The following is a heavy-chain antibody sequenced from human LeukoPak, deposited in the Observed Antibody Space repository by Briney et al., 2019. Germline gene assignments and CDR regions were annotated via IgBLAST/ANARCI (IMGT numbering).Heavy chain of an antibody. CDR2: SNPRGGGA. CDR1: GYSFTSYY. D-gene: IGHD6-13*01. J-gene: IGHJ4*02. CDR3: AREATSRLVPASAGKDLDY. V-gene: IGHV1-46*01. Sequence: GASVKVSCKASGYSFTSYYVHWVRQAAGQGLEWVGISNPRGGGANYAQTFQGRVTMTRDTSSNTIYMELSSLRSDDTAVYYCAREATSRLVPASAGKDLDYWGQGTLVTVS.